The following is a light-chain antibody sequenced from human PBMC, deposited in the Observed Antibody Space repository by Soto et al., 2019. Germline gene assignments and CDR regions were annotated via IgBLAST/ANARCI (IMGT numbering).Light chain of an antibody. CDR2: EGS. Sequence: QSALTQPASVSGSPGQPITISCTGTSSDVGSYNLVSWYQQHPGKAPKLMIYEGSKRPSGVSNRFSGSKSGNTASLTISGLQAEDEADYYCCSYAGSSWVVFGGGTKLTVL. CDR3: CSYAGSSWVV. CDR1: SSDVGSYNL. J-gene: IGLJ2*01. V-gene: IGLV2-23*01.